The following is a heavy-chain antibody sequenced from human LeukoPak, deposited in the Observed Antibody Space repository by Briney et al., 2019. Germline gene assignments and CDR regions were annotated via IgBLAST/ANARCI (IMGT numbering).Heavy chain of an antibody. CDR1: GFTLSSYS. J-gene: IGHJ4*02. D-gene: IGHD1-26*01. V-gene: IGHV3-30-3*01. Sequence: GGSLRLSCTASGFTLSSYSIHWVRQAPGKGLEWVADISYDGSDKNYADSVKGRFTIARDNPKNTLYLQMNSLRAEDTALYYCTRGQIVGADARADYWGQGTLVTVSS. CDR3: TRGQIVGADARADY. CDR2: ISYDGSDK.